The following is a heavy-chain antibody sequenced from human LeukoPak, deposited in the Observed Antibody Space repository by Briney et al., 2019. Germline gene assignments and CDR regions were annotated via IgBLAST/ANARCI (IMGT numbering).Heavy chain of an antibody. D-gene: IGHD3-22*01. CDR3: ARADYYDSSGYYY. Sequence: ASVKVSCKASGYTFTGYYMHWVRQAPGQGLEWMGWINPNSGDTNYAQKFQGRVTMTRDTSISTAYMELSRLRSDDTAVYYCARADYYDSSGYYYWGQGTLVTVSS. V-gene: IGHV1-2*02. CDR1: GYTFTGYY. CDR2: INPNSGDT. J-gene: IGHJ4*02.